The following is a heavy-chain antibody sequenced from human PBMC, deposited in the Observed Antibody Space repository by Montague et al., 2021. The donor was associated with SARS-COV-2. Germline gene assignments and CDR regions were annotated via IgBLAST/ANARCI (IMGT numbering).Heavy chain of an antibody. Sequence: SETLSLTCSVSGGSISSYYWSWIRQPAGKGLEWIGLIYTSGSTNFNPSLKSRVTMSVDTSKNQFSLKLSSVTAADTAVYYCARDVGVPLAPPYSWFDPWGKGTLVTVSS. CDR2: IYTSGST. J-gene: IGHJ5*02. D-gene: IGHD2-2*01. V-gene: IGHV4-4*07. CDR3: ARDVGVPLAPPYSWFDP. CDR1: GGSISSYY.